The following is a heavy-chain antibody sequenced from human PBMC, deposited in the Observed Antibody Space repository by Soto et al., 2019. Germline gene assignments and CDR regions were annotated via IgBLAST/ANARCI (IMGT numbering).Heavy chain of an antibody. Sequence: ASVKVSCKASGYTFTTYGISWVRQAPGQGLEWLGWISAHNGNTNYAQKLQGRVTMTTDTSTSTAYMELRSLRSDDTAVYYCASDESPCSDWYEAFDIWGQGTMVTVSS. CDR2: ISAHNGNT. CDR1: GYTFTTYG. V-gene: IGHV1-18*01. D-gene: IGHD6-19*01. J-gene: IGHJ3*02. CDR3: ASDESPCSDWYEAFDI.